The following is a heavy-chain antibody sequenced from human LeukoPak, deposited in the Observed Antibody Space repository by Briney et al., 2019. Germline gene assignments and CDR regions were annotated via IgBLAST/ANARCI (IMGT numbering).Heavy chain of an antibody. CDR1: GLPFSSYG. CDR2: IWNGGNNK. V-gene: IGHV3-33*01. J-gene: IGHJ4*02. D-gene: IGHD2-21*02. Sequence: GGSLPLSCAASGLPFSSYGIHWVRQAPGRGLEWVARIWNGGNNKDYADSVKGRFIISRDDSRNTLYLQMNSLRADDTAVYYCARDQSGFTAGPDFWGQGTLVTVSS. CDR3: ARDQSGFTAGPDF.